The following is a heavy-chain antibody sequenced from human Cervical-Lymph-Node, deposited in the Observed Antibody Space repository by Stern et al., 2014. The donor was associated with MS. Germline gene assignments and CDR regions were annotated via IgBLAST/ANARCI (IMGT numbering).Heavy chain of an antibody. CDR1: GDSISSSNYD. CDR3: ARHLIVVDQSALPEAQSWFDP. V-gene: IGHV4-39*01. D-gene: IGHD2-2*01. J-gene: IGHJ5*02. CDR2: LYHTGRP. Sequence: QVQLQESGPGLVKPSETLSLICTVSGDSISSSNYDCAWIRQSPGKGLEWIGNLYHTGRPTHRPPLNSGVTLFADRSKTQVSLNVRYVTAADTAIYYCARHLIVVDQSALPEAQSWFDPWGPGALVTVSS.